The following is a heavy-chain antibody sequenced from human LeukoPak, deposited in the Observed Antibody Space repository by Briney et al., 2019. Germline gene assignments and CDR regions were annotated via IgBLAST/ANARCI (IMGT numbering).Heavy chain of an antibody. Sequence: PGGSLRLSCAASGFTVSSNYMSWVRQAPGKGLEWVSYISSSSSTIYYADSVKGRFTISRDNAKNSLYLQMNSLRAEDTAVYYCARDLVVIPRYYYMDVWGKGTTVTVSS. CDR2: ISSSSSTI. D-gene: IGHD2-15*01. CDR3: ARDLVVIPRYYYMDV. J-gene: IGHJ6*03. V-gene: IGHV3-48*01. CDR1: GFTVSSNY.